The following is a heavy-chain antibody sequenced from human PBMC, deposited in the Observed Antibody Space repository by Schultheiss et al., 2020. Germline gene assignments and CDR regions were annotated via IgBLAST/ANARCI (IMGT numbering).Heavy chain of an antibody. CDR1: GYTFTSYG. CDR2: INPNSGNT. D-gene: IGHD1-26*01. CDR3: ARTTTTHAPYYYGMDV. J-gene: IGHJ6*02. Sequence: ASVKVSCKASGYTFTSYGISWVRQAPGQGLEWMGWINPNSGNTGYAQKFQGRVTMTTDTSTSTAYMELRSLRSDDTAVYYCARTTTTHAPYYYGMDVWGQGTTVTVSS. V-gene: IGHV1-18*01.